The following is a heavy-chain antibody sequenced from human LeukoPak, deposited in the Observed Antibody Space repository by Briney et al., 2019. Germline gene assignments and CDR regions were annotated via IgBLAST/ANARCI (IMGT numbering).Heavy chain of an antibody. CDR1: GGSISSYY. D-gene: IGHD2-15*01. V-gene: IGHV4-59*01. CDR3: ASGVVVVAGYYGMDV. CDR2: IYYSGST. J-gene: IGHJ6*02. Sequence: PSETLSLTCTVSGGSISSYYWSWIRQPPGKGLEWIGYIYYSGSTNYTPSLKSRVTISVDTSKNQFSLKLSSVTAADTAVYYCASGVVVVAGYYGMDVWGQGTTVTVSS.